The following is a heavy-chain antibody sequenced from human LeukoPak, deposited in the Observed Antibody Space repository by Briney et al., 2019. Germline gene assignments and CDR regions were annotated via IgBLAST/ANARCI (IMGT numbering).Heavy chain of an antibody. J-gene: IGHJ4*02. V-gene: IGHV4-34*01. D-gene: IGHD3-10*01. CDR1: GGSFSGYY. CDR2: INHSGST. CDR3: ARIPYYYGSGSYYNPRFDY. Sequence: SETLSLTCAVYGGSFSGYYWSWIRQPPGKGLEWIGEINHSGSTNYNPSLKSRVTISVDTSKNQFSLKPSSVTAADTAVYYCARIPYYYGSGSYYNPRFDYWGQGTLVPVSS.